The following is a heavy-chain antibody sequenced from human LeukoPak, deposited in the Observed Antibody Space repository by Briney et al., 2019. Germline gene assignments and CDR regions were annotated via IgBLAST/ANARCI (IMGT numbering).Heavy chain of an antibody. CDR2: INWNGGST. Sequence: RPGGSLRLSCAASGFTFDDYGMSWVRQAPGKGLEWVSGINWNGGSTGYADSVRGRFTISRDNAKNSLYLQMNSLRAEDTALYYCARGQACGGDCYENFDYWGQGTLVTVSS. D-gene: IGHD2-21*02. CDR3: ARGQACGGDCYENFDY. CDR1: GFTFDDYG. J-gene: IGHJ4*02. V-gene: IGHV3-20*04.